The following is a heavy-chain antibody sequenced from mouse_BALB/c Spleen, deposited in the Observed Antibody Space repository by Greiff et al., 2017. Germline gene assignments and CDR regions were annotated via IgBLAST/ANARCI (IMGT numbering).Heavy chain of an antibody. D-gene: IGHD2-10*02. CDR3: ARSQYGNYVWFAY. J-gene: IGHJ3*01. CDR1: GDSITSGY. V-gene: IGHV3-8*02. Sequence: EVQLQQSGPSLVKPSQTLSLTCSVTGDSITSGYWNWIRKFPGNKLEYMGYISYSGSTYYNPSLKSRISITRDTSKNQYYLQLNSVTTEDTATYYCARSQYGNYVWFAYWGQGTLVTVSA. CDR2: ISYSGST.